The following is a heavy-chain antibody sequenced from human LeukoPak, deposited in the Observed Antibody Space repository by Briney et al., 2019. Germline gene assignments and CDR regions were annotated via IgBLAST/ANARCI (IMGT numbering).Heavy chain of an antibody. D-gene: IGHD3-3*01. Sequence: ASVKVSCKASGYTFTGYYMHWVRQAPGQGLEWMGWINPNSGGTNYAQKFQGRVTMTRDTSISTACMELSRLRSDDTAVYYCARTPDDFWSGYFLGYFDYWGQGTLVTVSS. CDR3: ARTPDDFWSGYFLGYFDY. CDR2: INPNSGGT. V-gene: IGHV1-2*02. J-gene: IGHJ4*02. CDR1: GYTFTGYY.